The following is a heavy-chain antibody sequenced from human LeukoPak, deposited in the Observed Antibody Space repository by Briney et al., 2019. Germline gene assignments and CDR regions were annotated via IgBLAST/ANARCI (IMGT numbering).Heavy chain of an antibody. CDR2: ISSSSSTI. CDR3: ARHYYDSSGYSKGDY. J-gene: IGHJ4*02. D-gene: IGHD3-22*01. Sequence: GGSLRLSCAASGFTFSSYSMNWVRQAPGKGLEWVSYISSSSSTIYYADSVKGRFTISRDNAKNSLYLQMNSLRAEDTAVYYCARHYYDSSGYSKGDYWGQGTLVTVSS. CDR1: GFTFSSYS. V-gene: IGHV3-48*01.